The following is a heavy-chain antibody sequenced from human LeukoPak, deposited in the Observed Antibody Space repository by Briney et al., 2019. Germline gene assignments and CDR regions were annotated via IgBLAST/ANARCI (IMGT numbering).Heavy chain of an antibody. J-gene: IGHJ6*03. V-gene: IGHV4-61*02. Sequence: SQTLSLTCTVSGGSISSGSYYWSWIRQPAGKGLEWTGRIYTSGSTNYNPSLKSRVTISVDTSKNQFSLKLSSVTAADTAVYYCARDRGYSYGYDYYYYMDVWGKGTTVTVSS. CDR2: IYTSGST. CDR3: ARDRGYSYGYDYYYYMDV. D-gene: IGHD5-18*01. CDR1: GGSISSGSYY.